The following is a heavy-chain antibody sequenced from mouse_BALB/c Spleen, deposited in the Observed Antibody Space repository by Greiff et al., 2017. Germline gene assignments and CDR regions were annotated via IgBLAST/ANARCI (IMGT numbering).Heavy chain of an antibody. Sequence: EVQGVDSGGGLVQPKGSLKLSCAASGFTFNTYAMNWVRQAPGKGLEWVARIRSKSNNYATYYADSVKDRFTISRDDSQSMLYLQMNNLKTEDTAMYYCVRHAFDYDGYWYFDVWGAGTTVTVSS. D-gene: IGHD2-4*01. J-gene: IGHJ1*01. CDR1: GFTFNTYA. V-gene: IGHV10-1*02. CDR2: IRSKSNNYAT. CDR3: VRHAFDYDGYWYFDV.